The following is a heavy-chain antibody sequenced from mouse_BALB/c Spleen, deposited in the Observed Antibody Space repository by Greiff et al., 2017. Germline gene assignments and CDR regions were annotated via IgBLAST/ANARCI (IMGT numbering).Heavy chain of an antibody. CDR2: INPSSGYT. Sequence: VQLQQSGAELARPGASVKMSCKASGYTFTSYTMHWVKQRPGQGLEWIGYINPSSGYTNYNQKFKDKATLTADKSSSTAYMQLSSLRSEDSAVYYCARSTARGAMDYWGQGTSVTVSS. D-gene: IGHD3-1*01. V-gene: IGHV1-4*01. CDR1: GYTFTSYT. J-gene: IGHJ4*01. CDR3: ARSTARGAMDY.